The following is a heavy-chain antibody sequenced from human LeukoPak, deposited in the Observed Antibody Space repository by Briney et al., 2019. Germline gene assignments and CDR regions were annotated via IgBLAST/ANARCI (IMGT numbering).Heavy chain of an antibody. V-gene: IGHV3-11*06. Sequence: GGSLRLSCAASGFTFSDYYMSWIRQAPGKGLEWVSYISSSSSYTNYADSVKGRFTISRDNAKNSLYLQMNSLRAEDTAVYYCARDRHDYGDYYYGMDVWGQGTTVTVSS. J-gene: IGHJ6*02. D-gene: IGHD4-17*01. CDR3: ARDRHDYGDYYYGMDV. CDR1: GFTFSDYY. CDR2: ISSSSSYT.